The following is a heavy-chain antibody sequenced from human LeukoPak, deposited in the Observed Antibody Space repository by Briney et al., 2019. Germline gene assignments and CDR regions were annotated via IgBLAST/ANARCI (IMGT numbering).Heavy chain of an antibody. CDR2: IYSSGSS. V-gene: IGHV4-59*01. D-gene: IGHD1-26*01. CDR3: GRDVGSYLDY. J-gene: IGHJ4*02. CDR1: GGSISSYY. Sequence: PSETLSLTCTVSGGSISSYYWSWIRQPPGKGLEWIGYIYSSGSSNYNPSIMSGVTIPADTSKNQFSLRLRSVDAADTDLYWCGRDVGSYLDYWGQGTLVTVSS.